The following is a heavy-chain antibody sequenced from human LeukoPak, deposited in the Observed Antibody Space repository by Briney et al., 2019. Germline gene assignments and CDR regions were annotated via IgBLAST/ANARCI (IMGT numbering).Heavy chain of an antibody. CDR1: GDTFIIND. CDR3: ARVTAAGTWTFDI. Sequence: ASVKVSCKASGDTFIINDINWVRQATGQGREWMGWMNHNSGNTGYAQKFQGRVTMTRNISITTAYMELTDLRSEDTAVYYCARVTAAGTWTFDIWGQGTTVTVSS. D-gene: IGHD6-13*01. J-gene: IGHJ3*02. CDR2: MNHNSGNT. V-gene: IGHV1-8*02.